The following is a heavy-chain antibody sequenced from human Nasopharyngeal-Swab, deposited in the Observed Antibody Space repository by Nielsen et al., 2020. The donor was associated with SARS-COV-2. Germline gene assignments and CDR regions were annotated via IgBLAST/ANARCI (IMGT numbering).Heavy chain of an antibody. CDR3: ARDRYYDILTGSDYYYYGMDV. CDR1: GYTFTSYY. D-gene: IGHD3-9*01. V-gene: IGHV1-46*01. Sequence: SVKVSCKASGYTFTSYYMHWVRQAPGQGLEWMGIINPSGGSTSYVQKFQGRVTMTRHTPTSKVYMELSSLRSEDTAVYYCARDRYYDILTGSDYYYYGMDVWGQGTTVTVSS. J-gene: IGHJ6*02. CDR2: INPSGGST.